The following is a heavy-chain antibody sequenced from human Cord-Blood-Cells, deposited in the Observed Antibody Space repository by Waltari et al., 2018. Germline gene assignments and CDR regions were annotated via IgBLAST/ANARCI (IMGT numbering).Heavy chain of an antibody. CDR3: ARGGIQINYYYYGMDV. CDR1: GGTFSSYA. Sequence: QVQLVQSGAEVKKPGSSVKVSCKAPGGTFSSYAISGVRQAPGQGLEWMGGIIPIFGTANYAQKFQGRVTITADESTSTAYMELSSLRSEDTAVYYCARGGIQINYYYYGMDVWGQGTTVTVSS. J-gene: IGHJ6*02. CDR2: IIPIFGTA. V-gene: IGHV1-69*01. D-gene: IGHD3-16*01.